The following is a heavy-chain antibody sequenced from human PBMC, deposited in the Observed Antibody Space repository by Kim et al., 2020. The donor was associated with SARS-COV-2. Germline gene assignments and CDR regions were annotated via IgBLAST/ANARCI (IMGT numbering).Heavy chain of an antibody. Sequence: GGSLRLSCAASGFTFSSYGMHWVRQAPGKGLEWVAVISYDGSNKYYADSVKGRFTISRDNSKNTLYLQMNSLRAEDTAVYYCAKYGLYSSSWDWYFDLWGRGTLVTVSS. D-gene: IGHD6-13*01. CDR2: ISYDGSNK. V-gene: IGHV3-30*18. CDR3: AKYGLYSSSWDWYFDL. CDR1: GFTFSSYG. J-gene: IGHJ2*01.